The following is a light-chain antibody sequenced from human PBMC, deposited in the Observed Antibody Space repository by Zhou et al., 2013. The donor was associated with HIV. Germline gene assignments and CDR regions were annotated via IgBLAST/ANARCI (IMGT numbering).Light chain of an antibody. CDR1: QGLDKY. Sequence: DIQLTQSPSFLSASVGDRVTITCRASQGLDKYLAWHQQKPGKIPNLLIYNISALGSGVPSRFSGSGSGTEFTLTISSLQPDDIGTYYCQQSHSTPPTFGEGTRLE. V-gene: IGKV1-27*01. CDR3: QQSHSTPPT. J-gene: IGKJ5*01. CDR2: NIS.